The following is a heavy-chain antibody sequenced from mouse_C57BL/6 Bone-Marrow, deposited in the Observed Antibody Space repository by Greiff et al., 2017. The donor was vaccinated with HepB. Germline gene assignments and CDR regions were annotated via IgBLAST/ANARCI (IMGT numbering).Heavy chain of an antibody. J-gene: IGHJ4*01. V-gene: IGHV1-53*01. CDR3: ARTPDLYYYGSSPYYAMDY. CDR1: GYTFTSYW. CDR2: INPSNGGT. Sequence: QVQLQQSGTELVKPGASVKLSCKASGYTFTSYWMHWVKQRPGQGLEWIGNINPSNGGTNYNEKFKSKATLTVDKSSSTAYMQLSSLTSEDSAVYYCARTPDLYYYGSSPYYAMDYWGQGTSVTVSS. D-gene: IGHD1-1*01.